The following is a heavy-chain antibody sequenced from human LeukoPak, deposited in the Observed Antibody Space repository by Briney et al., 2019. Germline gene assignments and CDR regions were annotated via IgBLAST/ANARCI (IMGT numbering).Heavy chain of an antibody. Sequence: GGSLRLSCEASGFTFNSHAMSWVRQAPGKGLEWVSAISGSGGSTYYADSVKGRFTTSRDNSKNTLYLQMNSLRAEDTAVYYCARPLMYYYDSSGYYTRDYWGQGTLVTVSS. CDR1: GFTFNSHA. CDR2: ISGSGGST. J-gene: IGHJ4*02. D-gene: IGHD3-22*01. CDR3: ARPLMYYYDSSGYYTRDY. V-gene: IGHV3-23*01.